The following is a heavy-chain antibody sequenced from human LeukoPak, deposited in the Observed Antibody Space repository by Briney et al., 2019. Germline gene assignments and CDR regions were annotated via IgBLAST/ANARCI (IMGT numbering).Heavy chain of an antibody. Sequence: GGSLRLSCAASGFTFSDYNMSWIRQAPGKGLEWVSYISSSSSYTNYADSVKGRFTISRDNANNSLYLQMNSLRAEDTALYYCARDFGLFVFDFWGQGTMVTVSS. CDR3: ARDFGLFVFDF. J-gene: IGHJ3*01. D-gene: IGHD3-10*01. CDR1: GFTFSDYN. CDR2: ISSSSSYT. V-gene: IGHV3-11*06.